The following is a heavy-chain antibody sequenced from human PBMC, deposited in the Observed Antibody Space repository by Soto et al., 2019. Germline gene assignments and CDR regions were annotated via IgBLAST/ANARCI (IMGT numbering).Heavy chain of an antibody. Sequence: SETLSLTCTVSGGSISSYYWSWIRQPPGKGLEWIGYIYYSGSTNYNPSLKSRVTISVDTSKNQFSLKLSSVTAADTAVYYCAREDIVATIGAFDILGQGTMVTVS. CDR3: AREDIVATIGAFDI. CDR2: IYYSGST. J-gene: IGHJ3*02. D-gene: IGHD5-12*01. V-gene: IGHV4-59*12. CDR1: GGSISSYY.